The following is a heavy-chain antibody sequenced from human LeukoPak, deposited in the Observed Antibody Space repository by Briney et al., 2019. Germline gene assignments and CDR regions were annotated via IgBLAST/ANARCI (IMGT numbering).Heavy chain of an antibody. J-gene: IGHJ3*02. D-gene: IGHD6-13*01. Sequence: GGSLRFSCAASGFTFSSYGMHWVRQAPGKGLEWVAVISYDGSNKYYADSVKGRFTISRDNSKNTLYLQMNSLRAEDTAVYYCAKAAAGLADAFDIWGQGTMVTVSS. CDR2: ISYDGSNK. V-gene: IGHV3-30*18. CDR1: GFTFSSYG. CDR3: AKAAAGLADAFDI.